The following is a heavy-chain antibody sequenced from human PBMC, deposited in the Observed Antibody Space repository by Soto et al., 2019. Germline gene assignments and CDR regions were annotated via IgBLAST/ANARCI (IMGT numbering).Heavy chain of an antibody. J-gene: IGHJ5*02. CDR1: GGTLSSYA. CDR2: IIPIFGTA. CDR3: ARGEYYYDSSGFNYNWFDP. D-gene: IGHD3-22*01. V-gene: IGHV1-69*01. Sequence: SVKGSCKASGGTLSSYAIIWVRQAPGQGLEWMGGIIPIFGTANYAQKFQGRVTITADESTSTAYMELSSLRSEDTAVYYCARGEYYYDSSGFNYNWFDPWGQGTLVTVSS.